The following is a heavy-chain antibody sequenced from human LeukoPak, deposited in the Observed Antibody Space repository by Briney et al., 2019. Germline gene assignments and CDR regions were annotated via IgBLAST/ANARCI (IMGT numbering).Heavy chain of an antibody. CDR2: INHTGST. D-gene: IGHD6-13*01. J-gene: IGHJ4*02. Sequence: SETLSLTCAVHGGSFSGSYRSWIRQTPGKGLVWIGEINHTGSTNYNPSLKSRATISVDMSKNQFSLKVSSVTAADTAVYYCARTTYIAAAGMFDYWGQGTLVTVSS. V-gene: IGHV4-34*01. CDR3: ARTTYIAAAGMFDY. CDR1: GGSFSGSY.